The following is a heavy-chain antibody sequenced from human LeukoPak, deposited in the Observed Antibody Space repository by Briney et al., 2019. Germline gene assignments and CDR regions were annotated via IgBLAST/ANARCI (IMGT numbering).Heavy chain of an antibody. CDR3: ARGATGFDY. Sequence: GGSLRLSCAASGFTFSSYNMNWVRQAPGKGLEWASYISSRSSAIYYADSVKGRFTISRDNAKSSLYLQMNSLRDEDTAVYYCARGATGFDYWGQGTLVTVSS. D-gene: IGHD3-16*01. CDR1: GFTFSSYN. CDR2: ISSRSSAI. V-gene: IGHV3-48*02. J-gene: IGHJ4*02.